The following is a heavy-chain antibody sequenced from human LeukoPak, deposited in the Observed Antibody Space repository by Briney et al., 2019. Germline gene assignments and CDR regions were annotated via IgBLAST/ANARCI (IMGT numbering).Heavy chain of an antibody. Sequence: GGSLRLSCAASGFTFSSYWMHWVRQAPGKGLVWVSRIGPDGTGITYADSVKGRFTISRDIAKNTVYLQMNSLRAEDAALYYCTRVQAGRSGLMDVWGRGTTVTVSS. D-gene: IGHD2-8*02. J-gene: IGHJ6*02. CDR1: GFTFSSYW. V-gene: IGHV3-74*01. CDR2: IGPDGTGI. CDR3: TRVQAGRSGLMDV.